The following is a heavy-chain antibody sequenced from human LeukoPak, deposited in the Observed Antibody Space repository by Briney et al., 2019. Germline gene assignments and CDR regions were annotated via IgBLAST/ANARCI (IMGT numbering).Heavy chain of an antibody. CDR3: ARVGSGWYQGAFDI. J-gene: IGHJ3*02. CDR2: IYYSGST. D-gene: IGHD6-19*01. CDR1: GGSISSYY. V-gene: IGHV4-59*01. Sequence: SETLSLTCTVSGGSISSYYWSWIRQPPGKGLEWIGYIYYSGSTNYNPSLKSRVTISVDTSKNQFSLKLSSVTAADTAVYYCARVGSGWYQGAFDIWGQGTMVTVSS.